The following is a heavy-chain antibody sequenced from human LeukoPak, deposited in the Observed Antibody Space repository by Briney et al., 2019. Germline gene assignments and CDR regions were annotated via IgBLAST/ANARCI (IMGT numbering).Heavy chain of an antibody. V-gene: IGHV1-18*01. CDR1: GYTFTSYG. J-gene: IGHJ6*03. CDR2: ISAYNGNT. D-gene: IGHD2-2*01. Sequence: ASVKVSCKASGYTFTSYGISWVRQAPGQGLEWMGWISAYNGNTNYAQKLQGRVTMTTDTSTSTAYMELRSLRSDDTAVYYCARDGVVPAATHYYYMDVWGKGTTATVSS. CDR3: ARDGVVPAATHYYYMDV.